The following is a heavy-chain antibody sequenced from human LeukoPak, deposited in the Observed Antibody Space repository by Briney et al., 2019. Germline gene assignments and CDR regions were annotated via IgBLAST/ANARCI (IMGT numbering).Heavy chain of an antibody. J-gene: IGHJ4*02. CDR3: ARAQYYDSSGYYGY. Sequence: SETLSLTCTVSGGSISSSHYYWGWIRQPPGKGLEWIGTIYYSGTTYYNPSLESRVTISEDTSKNQFSLTLRSVTAADTAVYYCARAQYYDSSGYYGYWGQGTLATVSS. V-gene: IGHV4-39*01. D-gene: IGHD3-22*01. CDR2: IYYSGTT. CDR1: GGSISSSHYY.